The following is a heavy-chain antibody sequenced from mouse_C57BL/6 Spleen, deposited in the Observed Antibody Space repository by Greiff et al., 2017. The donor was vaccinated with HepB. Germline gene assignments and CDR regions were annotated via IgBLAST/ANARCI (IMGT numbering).Heavy chain of an antibody. CDR1: GYTFTSYW. CDR3: AGTVATFDY. CDR2: INPSSGYT. D-gene: IGHD1-1*02. Sequence: VNVVESGAELAKPGASVKLSCKASGYTFTSYWMHWVKQRPGQGLEWIGYINPSSGYTKYNQKFKDKATLTADKSSSTAYMQLSSLTYEDSAVYYCAGTVATFDYWGQGTTLTVSS. V-gene: IGHV1-7*01. J-gene: IGHJ2*01.